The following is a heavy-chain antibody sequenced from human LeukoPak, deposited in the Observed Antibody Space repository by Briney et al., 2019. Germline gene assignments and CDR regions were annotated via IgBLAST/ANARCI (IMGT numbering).Heavy chain of an antibody. CDR1: GGTFSRYA. V-gene: IGHV1-69*13. D-gene: IGHD5-12*01. Sequence: GASVKVSCKASGGTFSRYAISWVRQAPGQGLEWMGGIIPIFGTANYAQKFQGRVTITADESTSTAYMEVSSLRSVDTAVYYCARAYSGYDFFDYWGQGILVTVSS. CDR2: IIPIFGTA. J-gene: IGHJ4*02. CDR3: ARAYSGYDFFDY.